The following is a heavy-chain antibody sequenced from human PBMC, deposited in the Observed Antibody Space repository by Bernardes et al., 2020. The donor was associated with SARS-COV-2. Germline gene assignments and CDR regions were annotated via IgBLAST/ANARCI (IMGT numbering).Heavy chain of an antibody. CDR1: VYWFTNYW. CDR3: ARSWPYNDFWNGYYCSEFGQFGMDV. D-gene: IGHD3-3*01. J-gene: IGHJ6*02. V-gene: IGHV5-51*01. CDR2: IYPGDSDT. Sequence: GESLKISCEGSVYWFTNYWIAWVRQMPGKGLEWMGIIYPGDSDTRYSPAFQGQVTISVDKSISTAYLQWSSLKASDTAIYYCARSWPYNDFWNGYYCSEFGQFGMDVWGQGTTVTVSS.